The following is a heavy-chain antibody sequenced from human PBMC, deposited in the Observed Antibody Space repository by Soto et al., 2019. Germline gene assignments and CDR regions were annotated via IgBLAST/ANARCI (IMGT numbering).Heavy chain of an antibody. D-gene: IGHD2-15*01. J-gene: IGHJ4*02. CDR3: TTDPCGNSGFDY. CDR2: IKSTTYGGTT. Sequence: EVQLVESGGGLVKPGGSLRLSCAASGFTFSNAWMRWVRQARGKGLECVGRIKSTTYGGTTEYAAPVKGRFTISRDDSKDTLYLHMTSLKTEQTAVYYCTTDPCGNSGFDYGGQGTLVTVAS. V-gene: IGHV3-15*01. CDR1: GFTFSNAW.